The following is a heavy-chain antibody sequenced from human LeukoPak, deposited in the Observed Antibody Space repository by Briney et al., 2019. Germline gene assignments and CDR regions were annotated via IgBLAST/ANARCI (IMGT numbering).Heavy chain of an antibody. CDR2: IDTTTGNP. D-gene: IGHD3-10*01. CDR3: VRGTPTPGMDY. J-gene: IGHJ4*02. Sequence: GASVKVSCKASGYTFNTYFMHWVRQAPGQGLEWMGNIDTTTGNPRYAQDFTGRFVFSLDTSVSTAYLQITSLKADDTAAYYCVRGTPTPGMDYWGQGTQVTVSS. CDR1: GYTFNTYF. V-gene: IGHV7-4-1*02.